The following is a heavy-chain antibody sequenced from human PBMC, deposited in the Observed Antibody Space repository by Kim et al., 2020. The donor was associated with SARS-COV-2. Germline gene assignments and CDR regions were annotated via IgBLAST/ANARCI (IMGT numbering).Heavy chain of an antibody. CDR2: IYSGGST. CDR1: GFTVSSNY. CDR3: ARVRSPGWFDP. J-gene: IGHJ5*02. V-gene: IGHV3-53*01. Sequence: GGSLRLSCAASGFTVSSNYMSWVRQAPGKGLEWVSVIYSGGSTYYADSVKGRFTISRDNSKNTLYLQMNSLRAEDTAVYYCARVRSPGWFDPWGQGTLVTVSS.